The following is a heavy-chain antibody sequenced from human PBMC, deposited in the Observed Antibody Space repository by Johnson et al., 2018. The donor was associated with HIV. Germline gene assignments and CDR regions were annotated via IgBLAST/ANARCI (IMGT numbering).Heavy chain of an antibody. CDR2: ISHDGSNK. J-gene: IGHJ3*02. Sequence: QVQLVESGGGVVQPGRSLRLSCAASGFTFSNYGMHWVRQAPGKGLEWVAVISHDGSNKKYADSVKGRFTISRDNSKNTLYLQMNSLRAEDTALYHCAKDLGESEKEDWPSDYYDFGKDYPGQDSRGVVGTFDIWGQGTMVTVSS. CDR1: GFTFSNYG. CDR3: AKDLGESEKEDWPSDYYDFGKDYPGQDSRGVVGTFDI. D-gene: IGHD3-3*01. V-gene: IGHV3-30*18.